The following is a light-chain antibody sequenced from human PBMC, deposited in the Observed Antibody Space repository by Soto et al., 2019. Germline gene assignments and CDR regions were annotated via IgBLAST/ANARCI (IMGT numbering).Light chain of an antibody. V-gene: IGLV2-14*03. CDR3: NAYTKNNSQV. Sequence: QCALTLPASVSGSPGQSSTISCSGTTPDVDDYKYFSWYQQHPGKAPTLLIFDVSHRPSRASNRFSGSKSANTASLTISGLQAEDEADYYCNAYTKNNSQVFGGGTKVTVL. CDR1: TPDVDDYKY. CDR2: DVS. J-gene: IGLJ3*02.